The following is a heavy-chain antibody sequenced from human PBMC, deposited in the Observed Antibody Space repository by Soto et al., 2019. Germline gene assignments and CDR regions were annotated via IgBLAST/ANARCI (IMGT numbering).Heavy chain of an antibody. D-gene: IGHD3-22*01. CDR2: IYYSGST. J-gene: IGHJ4*02. Sequence: SETLSLTCTVSGGSISSYYWSWIRQPPGKGLEWIGYIYYSGSTNYNPSLKSRVTISVDTSKNQFSLKLSSVTAADTAVYYCARGYYYDSSGYYSRYRFDYWGQGTLVTGSS. CDR1: GGSISSYY. CDR3: ARGYYYDSSGYYSRYRFDY. V-gene: IGHV4-59*01.